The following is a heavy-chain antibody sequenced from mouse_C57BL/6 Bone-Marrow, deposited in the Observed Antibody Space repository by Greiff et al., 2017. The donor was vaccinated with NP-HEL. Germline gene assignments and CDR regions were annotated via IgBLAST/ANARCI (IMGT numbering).Heavy chain of an antibody. V-gene: IGHV5-4*03. D-gene: IGHD3-3*01. Sequence: EVKVVESGGGLVKPGGSLKLSCAASGFTFSSYAMSWVRQTPEKRLEWVATISDGGSYTYYPDNVKGRFTISRDNAKNNLYLQMSHLKSEDTAMYYCARGTAPGYFDYWGQGTTLTVSS. J-gene: IGHJ2*01. CDR3: ARGTAPGYFDY. CDR2: ISDGGSYT. CDR1: GFTFSSYA.